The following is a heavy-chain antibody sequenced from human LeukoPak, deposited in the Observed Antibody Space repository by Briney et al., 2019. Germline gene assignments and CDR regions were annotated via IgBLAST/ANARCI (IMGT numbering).Heavy chain of an antibody. CDR1: ADSLSSGGHY. J-gene: IGHJ4*02. D-gene: IGHD3-10*01. CDR3: ARGGNRFGGFYFDY. Sequence: SETLSLTCTVSADSLSSGGHYWAWIRQLPGKGLESIGFIHHSGSSRHNPSLKDRVAISVDASRKQFALRLSSVTAADTAIYYCARGGNRFGGFYFDYWGQGIQVVVSS. CDR2: IHHSGSS. V-gene: IGHV4-31*03.